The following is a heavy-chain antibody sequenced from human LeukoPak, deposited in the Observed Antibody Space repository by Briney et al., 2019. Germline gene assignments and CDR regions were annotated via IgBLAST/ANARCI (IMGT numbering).Heavy chain of an antibody. D-gene: IGHD3-22*01. CDR1: GFTFSSYG. J-gene: IGHJ4*02. V-gene: IGHV3-30*18. CDR2: ISYDGSNK. CDR3: AKGPPSITMIVVVGGLIDY. Sequence: PGGSLRLSCAASGFTFSSYGMHWVRQAPGKGLEWVAVISYDGSNKYYADSVKGRFTISRDNPKNTLYLQMNSLRAEDTAVYYCAKGPPSITMIVVVGGLIDYWGQGTLVTVSS.